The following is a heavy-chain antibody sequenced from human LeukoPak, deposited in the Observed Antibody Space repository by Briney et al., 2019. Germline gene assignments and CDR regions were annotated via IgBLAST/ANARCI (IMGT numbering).Heavy chain of an antibody. J-gene: IGHJ3*02. CDR3: TTDQGWGYYNSLDI. CDR2: IKSKIDGGTP. Sequence: GGSLRLSCEVSGLIFNNAWMAWVRQAPGKGPEWVGRIKSKIDGGTPEYAAPAKGRFIMSRDDSKSTLYLQMNSLRSEDTAVYYCTTDQGWGYYNSLDIWGHGTMVTVSS. V-gene: IGHV3-15*01. D-gene: IGHD3-22*01. CDR1: GLIFNNAW.